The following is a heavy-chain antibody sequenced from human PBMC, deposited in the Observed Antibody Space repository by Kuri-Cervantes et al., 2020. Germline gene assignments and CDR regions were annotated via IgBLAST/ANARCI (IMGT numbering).Heavy chain of an antibody. CDR2: MNPNSGNT. CDR3: ARVRARAAAGTEYDY. V-gene: IGHV1-8*02. J-gene: IGHJ4*02. D-gene: IGHD6-13*01. CDR1: GYTFTSYG. Sequence: ASVKVSCKASGYTFTSYGISWVRQAPGQGLEWMGWMNPNSGNTGYAQKFQGRVTMTRNTSISTAYMELSSLRSEDTAVYYCARVRARAAAGTEYDYWGQGTLVTVSS.